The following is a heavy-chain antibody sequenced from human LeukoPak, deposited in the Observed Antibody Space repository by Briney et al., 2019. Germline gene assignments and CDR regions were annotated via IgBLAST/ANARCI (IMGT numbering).Heavy chain of an antibody. V-gene: IGHV3-30-3*01. J-gene: IGHJ4*02. CDR2: ISYDGSNK. CDR3: ARVPLDFDY. Sequence: AGGSLRLSCAASGFTFSSYVMHWVRQAPGKGLEWVAVISYDGSNKYYADPVKGRFTISRDNSKNTLYLQMNSLRAEDTAVYYCARVPLDFDYWGQGTLVTVSS. CDR1: GFTFSSYV.